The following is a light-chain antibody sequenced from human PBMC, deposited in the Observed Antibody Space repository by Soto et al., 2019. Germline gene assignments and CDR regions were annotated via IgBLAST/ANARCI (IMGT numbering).Light chain of an antibody. CDR2: EVS. CDR3: SSYTSSSTFYV. CDR1: SSDVGRYNF. Sequence: LTQPASVSGSPGQSITISCTGTSSDVGRYNFVSWYQQHPDKAPKLMIYEVSNRPSGISYRFSGSKSGNTASLTIFGLQAEDEADYYCSSYTSSSTFYVFGTGTKVTVL. J-gene: IGLJ1*01. V-gene: IGLV2-14*01.